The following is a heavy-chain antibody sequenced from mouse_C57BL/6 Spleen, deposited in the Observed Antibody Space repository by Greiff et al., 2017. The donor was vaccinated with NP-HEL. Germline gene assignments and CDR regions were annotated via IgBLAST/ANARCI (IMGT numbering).Heavy chain of an antibody. V-gene: IGHV3-1*01. Sequence: EVKLQESGPGMVKPSQSLSLTCTVTGYSITSGYDWHWIRHFPGNKLEWMGYISYSGSTNYNPSLKSRISITHDTSKNHFFLKLNSVTTEDTATYYCARAYGRYAMDYWGQGTSVTVSS. J-gene: IGHJ4*01. CDR3: ARAYGRYAMDY. CDR2: ISYSGST. D-gene: IGHD2-1*01. CDR1: GYSITSGYD.